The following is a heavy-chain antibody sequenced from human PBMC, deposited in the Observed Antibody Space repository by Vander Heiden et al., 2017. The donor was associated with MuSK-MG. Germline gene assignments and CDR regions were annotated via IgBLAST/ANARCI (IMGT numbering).Heavy chain of an antibody. CDR2: ISSASSYI. J-gene: IGHJ4*02. D-gene: IGHD5-12*01. CDR3: ASGRDGYKRNDH. CDR1: GFTFSSYA. V-gene: IGHV3-21*03. Sequence: EVQVVESGGGLVKPGGSLRLSCAASGFTFSSYAMNWVRQAPGKGLEWVSSISSASSYIYYADSVKGRFTISRDNAKNSVYLQMNSLRAEDTAVYYCASGRDGYKRNDHWGRGTLVTVSS.